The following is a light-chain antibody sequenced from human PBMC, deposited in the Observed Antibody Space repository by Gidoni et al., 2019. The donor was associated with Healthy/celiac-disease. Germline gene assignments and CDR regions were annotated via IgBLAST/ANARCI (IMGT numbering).Light chain of an antibody. J-gene: IGLJ2*01. Sequence: QSVLTQPPSVSAAPGQKVTISCSGSSSHIGNNYVSWYQQLPGTAPKLLIYDNNKRPSGIPDRFSGSKSGTSATLGITGLQTGDEADYYCGTWDSSLSAGQVVFGGGTKLTVL. CDR3: GTWDSSLSAGQVV. CDR1: SSHIGNNY. CDR2: DNN. V-gene: IGLV1-51*01.